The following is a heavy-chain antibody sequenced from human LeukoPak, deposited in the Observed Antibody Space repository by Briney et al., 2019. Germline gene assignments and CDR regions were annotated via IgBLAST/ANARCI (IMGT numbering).Heavy chain of an antibody. Sequence: GGSLRLSCTVSGFTVSSNSMSWVRQAPGKGLEWVSFIYSDNTHYSDSVKGRFTISRDNSKNTLYLQMNSLRAEDTAVYYCARRAGEYSHPYDYWGQGTLVTVSS. CDR3: ARRAGEYSHPYDY. D-gene: IGHD4-17*01. J-gene: IGHJ4*02. CDR2: IYSDNT. CDR1: GFTVSSNS. V-gene: IGHV3-53*01.